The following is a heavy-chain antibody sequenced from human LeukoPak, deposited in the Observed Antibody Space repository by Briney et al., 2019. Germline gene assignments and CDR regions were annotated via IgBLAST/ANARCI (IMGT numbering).Heavy chain of an antibody. Sequence: GGPLRHSCASSVFTFNNYLMHWVRQDSGKGLAWDPRIILSGSETQYADSVRGRLNVSRDKTKNTLYLQMNSLRAEETVVYYCARGVYGNFDSWGQGILVAVSS. J-gene: IGHJ4*02. CDR2: IILSGSET. D-gene: IGHD3-10*01. CDR1: VFTFNNYL. V-gene: IGHV3-74*03. CDR3: ARGVYGNFDS.